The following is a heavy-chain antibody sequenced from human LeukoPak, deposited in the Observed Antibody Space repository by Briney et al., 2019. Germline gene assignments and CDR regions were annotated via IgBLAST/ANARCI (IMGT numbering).Heavy chain of an antibody. CDR2: INHSGST. CDR3: ARAAYCGGDCYYYFDY. J-gene: IGHJ4*02. CDR1: GGSISSGGYS. D-gene: IGHD2-21*02. V-gene: IGHV4-61*08. Sequence: PSETLSLTCAVSGGSISSGGYSWSWIRQPPGKGLEWIGEINHSGSTNYNPSLKSRVTMSVDTSKNQFSLKLSSVTAADTAVYFCARAAYCGGDCYYYFDYWGQGTLVTVSS.